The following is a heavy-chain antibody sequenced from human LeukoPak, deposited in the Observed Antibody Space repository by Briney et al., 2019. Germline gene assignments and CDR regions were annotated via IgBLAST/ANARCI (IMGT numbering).Heavy chain of an antibody. CDR2: IYYSGST. CDR1: GGSISSYY. D-gene: IGHD3-22*01. J-gene: IGHJ3*02. V-gene: IGHV4-59*01. CDR3: VQGDSSGFDAFDI. Sequence: SETLSLTCTVSGGSISSYYWSWIRQPPGKGLEWIGYIYYSGSTNYNPSLKSRVTISVDTSKNQFSLKLSSVTAADTAVYYCVQGDSSGFDAFDIWGQGTMVTVSS.